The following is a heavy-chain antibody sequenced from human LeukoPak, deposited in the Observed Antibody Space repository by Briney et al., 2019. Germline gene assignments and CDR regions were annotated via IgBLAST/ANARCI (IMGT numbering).Heavy chain of an antibody. CDR3: AKLATLRGVTPEGV. D-gene: IGHD4-23*01. Sequence: GGSLRLSCAASGFTFSSYAMSWVRQAPGKGLEWVSAISGSGGSTYYADSAKGRFTISRDNSKKTLYLQMNSLSGEDTAVYYCAKLATLRGVTPEGVWGKGTKVTVSS. V-gene: IGHV3-23*01. J-gene: IGHJ6*04. CDR2: ISGSGGST. CDR1: GFTFSSYA.